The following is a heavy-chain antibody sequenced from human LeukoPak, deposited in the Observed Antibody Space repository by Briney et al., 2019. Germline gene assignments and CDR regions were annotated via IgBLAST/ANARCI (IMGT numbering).Heavy chain of an antibody. D-gene: IGHD2-15*01. J-gene: IGHJ6*03. Sequence: GGSLRLSCAASGFTFSSYAMSWVRQAPGKGLEWVSAISGSGGSTYYADSVNGRFTISRDNSKNTLYLQMNSLRAEDTAVYYCAKSAGYCSGGSCYDYYYMDVWGKGTTVTVSS. V-gene: IGHV3-23*01. CDR1: GFTFSSYA. CDR3: AKSAGYCSGGSCYDYYYMDV. CDR2: ISGSGGST.